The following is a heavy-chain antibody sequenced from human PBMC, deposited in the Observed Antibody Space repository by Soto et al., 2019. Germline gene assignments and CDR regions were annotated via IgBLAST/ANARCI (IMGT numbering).Heavy chain of an antibody. CDR1: GFSVSSNY. Sequence: GGSLRLSCAASGFSVSSNYLNWVRQAPGKGLEWVSVIYSGESTYYADSVKGRFTISRDNSKNTLYLQMNSLRADDTAVYYCARDFRDYYDSSGYSWFDPWGQGTLVTVSS. D-gene: IGHD3-22*01. V-gene: IGHV3-66*01. CDR2: IYSGEST. CDR3: ARDFRDYYDSSGYSWFDP. J-gene: IGHJ5*02.